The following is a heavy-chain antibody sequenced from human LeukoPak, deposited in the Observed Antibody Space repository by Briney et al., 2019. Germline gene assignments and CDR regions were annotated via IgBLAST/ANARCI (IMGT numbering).Heavy chain of an antibody. J-gene: IGHJ4*02. CDR1: GFTFSSHA. V-gene: IGHV3-30-3*01. D-gene: IGHD3-10*01. Sequence: PGGSLRLSCAASGFTFSSHAMHWVRQAPGKGLEWVAVISYDGSNKYYAGSVKGRFTISRDNSKNTLYLQMNSLRAEDTTVYYCARDMGANYYGSGSYVDYWGQGTLVTVSS. CDR3: ARDMGANYYGSGSYVDY. CDR2: ISYDGSNK.